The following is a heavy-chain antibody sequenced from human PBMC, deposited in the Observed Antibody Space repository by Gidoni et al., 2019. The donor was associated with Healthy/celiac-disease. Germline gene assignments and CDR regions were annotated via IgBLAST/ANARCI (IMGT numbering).Heavy chain of an antibody. Sequence: QITLKESGPTLVKPTQTLTLTCTFSGFSLSTSGVGVGWIRQPPGKALEWLALIYWDDDKRYSPSLKSRLTITKDTSKNQVVLTMTNMDPVDTATYYCAHTAWYDILTGSLYYFDYWGQGTLVTVSS. CDR3: AHTAWYDILTGSLYYFDY. V-gene: IGHV2-5*02. CDR2: IYWDDDK. CDR1: GFSLSTSGVG. D-gene: IGHD3-9*01. J-gene: IGHJ4*02.